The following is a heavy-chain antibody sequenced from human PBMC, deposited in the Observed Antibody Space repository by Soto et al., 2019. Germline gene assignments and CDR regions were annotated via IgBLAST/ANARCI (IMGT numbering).Heavy chain of an antibody. CDR1: GFTFSNAW. CDR2: IKSKTDGGTT. Sequence: PGGSLRLSCAASGFTFSNAWMSWVRQAPGKGLEWVGRIKSKTDGGTTDYAAPVKSRFTISRDDSKNTLYLQMNSLKSEDTAVYYCTTGEVGAAFDYWGQGTLVTVSS. V-gene: IGHV3-15*01. CDR3: TTGEVGAAFDY. D-gene: IGHD1-26*01. J-gene: IGHJ4*02.